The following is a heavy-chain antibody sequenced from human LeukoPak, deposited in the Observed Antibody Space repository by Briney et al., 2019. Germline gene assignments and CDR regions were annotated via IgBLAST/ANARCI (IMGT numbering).Heavy chain of an antibody. D-gene: IGHD2-2*01. J-gene: IGHJ3*02. CDR3: ARWGGIVVVPAATPAFDI. CDR2: INPNSGGT. V-gene: IGHV1-2*02. CDR1: GYTFTGYY. Sequence: ASVKVSCKASGYTFTGYYMHWVRQAPGQGLEWVGWINPNSGGTNYAQKFQGRVTMTRDTSISTAYMELSRLRSDDTAVYYCARWGGIVVVPAATPAFDIWGQGTMVTVSS.